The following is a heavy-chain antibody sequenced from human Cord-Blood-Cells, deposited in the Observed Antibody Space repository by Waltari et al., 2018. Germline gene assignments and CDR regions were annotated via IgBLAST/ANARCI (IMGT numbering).Heavy chain of an antibody. J-gene: IGHJ4*02. D-gene: IGHD1-1*01. CDR1: GDSVSSNSPA. V-gene: IGHV6-1*01. CDR2: TYYRSKWYN. CDR3: ARGNGTTGTTANFDY. Sequence: QVQLQQSGPGLVKPSQTLSLTCPISGDSVSSNSPAWNWLRHSPSRGLEWLGRTYYRSKWYNDYAVSVKSQITINPDTSKNQFSLQLNSVTPEDTAVYYCARGNGTTGTTANFDYWGQGTLVTVSS.